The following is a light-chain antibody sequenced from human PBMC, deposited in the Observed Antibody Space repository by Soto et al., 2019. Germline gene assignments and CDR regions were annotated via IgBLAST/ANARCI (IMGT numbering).Light chain of an antibody. V-gene: IGKV2-28*01. J-gene: IGKJ2*01. CDR2: LGF. CDR3: MQALLTPYT. Sequence: EIVMTQSPPSLTVTPGEPASISCRSSQRLLHSNGNIFLDWYLQRPGRSPQLLIYLGFNRASGVPDRVRGSVAGTDCTLKISRVEAEDVGVYYCMQALLTPYTFGQGTKLEIK. CDR1: QRLLHSNGNIF.